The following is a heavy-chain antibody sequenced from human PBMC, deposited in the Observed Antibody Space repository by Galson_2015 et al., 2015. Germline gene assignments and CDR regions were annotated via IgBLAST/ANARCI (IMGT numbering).Heavy chain of an antibody. J-gene: IGHJ4*02. CDR1: GFTVSSNY. D-gene: IGHD1-1*01. V-gene: IGHV3-53*01. CDR2: IYSGDST. Sequence: SLRLSCAASGFTVSSNYMSWVRQAPGKGLEWVSVIYSGDSTYYADSVKGRFTFSRDNSKNTLYLQMNSLRAEDTAVYYCARDDELDYWGQGTLVTVSS. CDR3: ARDDELDY.